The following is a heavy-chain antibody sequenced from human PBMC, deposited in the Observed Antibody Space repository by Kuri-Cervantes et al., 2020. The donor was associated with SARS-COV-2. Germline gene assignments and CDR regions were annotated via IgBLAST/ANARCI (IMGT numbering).Heavy chain of an antibody. CDR2: ISSSSSYT. J-gene: IGHJ4*02. Sequence: LSLTCAASGFTFSDYYMSWIRQAPGKGLEWVSYISSSSSYTNYADSVKGRFTISRDNAKNSLYLQMNSLRAEDTAVYYCARVDPPLIDSSGLTGIDYWGQGTLVTVSS. CDR3: ARVDPPLIDSSGLTGIDY. V-gene: IGHV3-11*06. CDR1: GFTFSDYY. D-gene: IGHD6-19*01.